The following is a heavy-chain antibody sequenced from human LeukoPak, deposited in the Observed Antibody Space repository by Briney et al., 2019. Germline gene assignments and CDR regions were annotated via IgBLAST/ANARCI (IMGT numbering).Heavy chain of an antibody. V-gene: IGHV3-30*03. D-gene: IGHD5-18*01. CDR1: GFTFSSYG. Sequence: GGSLRLSCAASGFTFSSYGMHWVRQAPGKGLEWVAVISYDGSNKYYADSVKGRFTISRDNSKNTLYLQMNSLRAEDTAVYYCATTGYSSDHWGQGTLVTVSS. J-gene: IGHJ4*02. CDR3: ATTGYSSDH. CDR2: ISYDGSNK.